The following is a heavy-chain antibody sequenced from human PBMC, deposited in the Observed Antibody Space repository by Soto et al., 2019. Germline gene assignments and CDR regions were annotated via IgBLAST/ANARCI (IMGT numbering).Heavy chain of an antibody. J-gene: IGHJ5*02. V-gene: IGHV3-11*01. Sequence: QVQLVESGGGLVKPGGSLRLSCAASGFSFSDYYMSWIRQARWKGLEWISYISNSGGTIYYADSLKGRFTISRDNAKKSLDIQMNRLRVDDTAIYYCARLPYPWGWFDPWGQGTLVTVSS. CDR1: GFSFSDYY. CDR3: ARLPYPWGWFDP. D-gene: IGHD3-16*01. CDR2: ISNSGGTI.